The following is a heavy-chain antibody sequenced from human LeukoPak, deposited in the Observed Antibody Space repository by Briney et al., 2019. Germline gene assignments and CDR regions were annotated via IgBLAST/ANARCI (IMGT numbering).Heavy chain of an antibody. CDR3: AKDLNWGGR. D-gene: IGHD7-27*01. CDR1: GFTFSSYA. CDR2: ISGSGVGT. V-gene: IGHV3-23*01. J-gene: IGHJ4*02. Sequence: GGSLRLSCAASGFTFSSYAMNWVRQAPGKGLEWVSAISGSGVGTYYADSVKGRFTISRDNSKNTLYLQINSLRAEDTAVYYCAKDLNWGGRWGQGTLVTVSS.